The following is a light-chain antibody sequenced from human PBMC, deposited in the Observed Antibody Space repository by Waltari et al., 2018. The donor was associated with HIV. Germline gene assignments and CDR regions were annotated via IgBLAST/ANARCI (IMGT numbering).Light chain of an antibody. CDR1: QSVLYSSNNKKY. V-gene: IGKV4-1*01. CDR2: WAS. Sequence: IVMTQSPDSLAVSLGETATINCKSSQSVLYSSNNKKYLAWYQQKPGQPPKLLIYWASTRESGVPERFSGSGSGTDYSLTISSLQAEDVAVYYCQQYYSTPRTFGQGTKVEIK. CDR3: QQYYSTPRT. J-gene: IGKJ1*01.